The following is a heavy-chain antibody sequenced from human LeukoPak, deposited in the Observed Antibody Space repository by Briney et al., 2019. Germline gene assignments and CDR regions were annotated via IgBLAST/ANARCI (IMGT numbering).Heavy chain of an antibody. J-gene: IGHJ5*02. Sequence: GGSLILSCAASGFTFSSYAMSWVRQAPGKGLEGVSSISGSGGSTYYADSVKGRFTISRDNSKNTLYLQMNSLSAEDTAVYYCAKVALAVLRYFAPRAWFDPWGQGTLVTVSS. CDR3: AKVALAVLRYFAPRAWFDP. D-gene: IGHD3-9*01. CDR2: ISGSGGST. CDR1: GFTFSSYA. V-gene: IGHV3-23*01.